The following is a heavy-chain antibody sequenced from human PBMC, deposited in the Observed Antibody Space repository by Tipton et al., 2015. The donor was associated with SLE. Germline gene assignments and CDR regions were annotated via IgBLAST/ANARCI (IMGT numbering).Heavy chain of an antibody. CDR3: ARHLHYDSSGYYHEPFDY. CDR2: INHSGST. D-gene: IGHD3-22*01. Sequence: TLSLTCAVYGGSFSGYYWSWIRQPPGKGLEWIGEINHSGSTNYSPSFQGQVTISADKSISTAYLQWSSLKASDTAMYYCARHLHYDSSGYYHEPFDYWGQGTLVTVSS. CDR1: GGSFSGYY. V-gene: IGHV4-34*01. J-gene: IGHJ4*02.